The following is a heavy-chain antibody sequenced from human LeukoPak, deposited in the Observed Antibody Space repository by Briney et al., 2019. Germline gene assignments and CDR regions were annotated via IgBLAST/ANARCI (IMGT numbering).Heavy chain of an antibody. CDR1: GGSVSSGSYY. V-gene: IGHV4-61*01. D-gene: IGHD6-19*01. CDR2: IYYSGST. CDR3: ARAIRISGYSSGWYGYYFDY. Sequence: SETLSLNCTVSGGSVSSGSYYWSWIRQPPGKGLEWIGYIYYSGSTNYNPSLKSRVTISVDTSKNQFSLKLSSVTAADTAVYHCARAIRISGYSSGWYGYYFDYWGQGTLVTVSS. J-gene: IGHJ4*02.